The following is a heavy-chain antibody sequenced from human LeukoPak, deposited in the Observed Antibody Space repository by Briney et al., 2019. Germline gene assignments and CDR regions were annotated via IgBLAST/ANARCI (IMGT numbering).Heavy chain of an antibody. CDR3: ARNLRGYCYDYYFDY. J-gene: IGHJ4*02. V-gene: IGHV1-18*01. Sequence: ASVKVSCKASGYTFTSSGITWVRQAPGQGLEWMGWISAYNGNTNYAQKLQGRVTMTTDTSTSTAYMELRSLRSDDTAVYYCARNLRGYCYDYYFDYWGQGTLVTVSS. D-gene: IGHD5-18*01. CDR1: GYTFTSSG. CDR2: ISAYNGNT.